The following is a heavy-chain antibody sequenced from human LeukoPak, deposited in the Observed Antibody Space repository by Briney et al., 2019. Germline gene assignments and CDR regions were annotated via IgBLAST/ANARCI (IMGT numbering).Heavy chain of an antibody. Sequence: SQTLSLTCTVSGGSISSDRYSWSWIRQPAGKGLEWIGRIYTSGSTKYNPSLKSRVTISVDTSKNQFSLNLRSVTAADTAVYYCAGTAYYYGSGSYYNMHWGQGTLVTVSS. CDR2: IYTSGST. J-gene: IGHJ4*02. D-gene: IGHD3-10*01. CDR1: GGSISSDRYS. V-gene: IGHV4-61*02. CDR3: AGTAYYYGSGSYYNMH.